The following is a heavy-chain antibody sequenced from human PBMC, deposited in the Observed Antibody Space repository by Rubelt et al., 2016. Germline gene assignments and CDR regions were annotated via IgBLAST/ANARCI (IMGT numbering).Heavy chain of an antibody. V-gene: IGHV1-2*02. J-gene: IGHJ4*02. CDR3: ARDRNYYDSSGYPDY. CDR2: INPNSGGT. Sequence: APGQGLEWMGWINPNSGGTNYAQKFQGRVTMTRATSISPAYMELSRLRSDDTAVYYCARDRNYYDSSGYPDYWGQGTLVTVSS. D-gene: IGHD3-22*01.